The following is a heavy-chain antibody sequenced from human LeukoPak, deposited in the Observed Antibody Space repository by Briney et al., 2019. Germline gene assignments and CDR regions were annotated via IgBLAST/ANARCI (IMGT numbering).Heavy chain of an antibody. Sequence: GGSLRLSCAASGFTFSDYAMSWVRQAPGKGLEWVSAISASGGSTYYADSVKGRFTISRDNSKNTLYLQMNSLRVENTAVYYCATPQGDYWGQGTLVTVSS. CDR2: ISASGGST. V-gene: IGHV3-23*01. CDR3: ATPQGDY. CDR1: GFTFSDYA. J-gene: IGHJ4*02.